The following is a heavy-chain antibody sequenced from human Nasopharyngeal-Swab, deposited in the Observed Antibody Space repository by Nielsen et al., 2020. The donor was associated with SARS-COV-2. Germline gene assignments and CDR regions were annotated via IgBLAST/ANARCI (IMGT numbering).Heavy chain of an antibody. D-gene: IGHD1-7*01. V-gene: IGHV1-69*13. CDR1: GGTFSSYA. CDR2: IIPIFGTA. CDR3: ARKKGGITGARRGGGFDY. Sequence: SVKVSCKASGGTFSSYAISWVRQAPGQGLEWMGGIIPIFGTANYAQKFQGRVTITADESTSTAYMELSSLRSEDTAVYYWARKKGGITGARRGGGFDYWGQGTLVTVSS. J-gene: IGHJ4*02.